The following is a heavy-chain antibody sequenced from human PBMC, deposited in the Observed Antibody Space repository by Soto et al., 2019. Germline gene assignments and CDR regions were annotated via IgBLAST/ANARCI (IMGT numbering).Heavy chain of an antibody. V-gene: IGHV1-18*01. Sequence: QVQLVQSGVEVKKPGASVKVSCKASGYTFTSYDISWVRQAPGRGLEWMGWISTYNGNTNYAQKLQGRVTMTTDTSTSTADMELRSLRSDDTAVYYCARGFRVAATRWWFDPWCQGTLVTVSS. D-gene: IGHD2-15*01. CDR3: ARGFRVAATRWWFDP. CDR2: ISTYNGNT. J-gene: IGHJ5*02. CDR1: GYTFTSYD.